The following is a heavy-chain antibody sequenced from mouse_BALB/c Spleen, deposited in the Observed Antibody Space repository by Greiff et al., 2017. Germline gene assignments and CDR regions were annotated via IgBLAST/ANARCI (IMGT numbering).Heavy chain of an antibody. CDR1: GFTFSSYG. Sequence: EVHLVESGGDLVKPGGSLKLSCAASGFTFSSYGMSWVRQTPDKRLEWVATISSGGSYTYYPDSVKGRFTISRDNAKNTLYLQMSSLKSEDTAMYYCARHSNYYGSSNYYAMDYWGQGTSVTVSS. V-gene: IGHV5-6*01. CDR2: ISSGGSYT. J-gene: IGHJ4*01. CDR3: ARHSNYYGSSNYYAMDY. D-gene: IGHD1-1*01.